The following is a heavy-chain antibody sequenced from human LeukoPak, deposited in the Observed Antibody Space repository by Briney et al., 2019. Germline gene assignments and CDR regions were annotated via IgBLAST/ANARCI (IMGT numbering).Heavy chain of an antibody. CDR3: ARVGQLAFDY. V-gene: IGHV4-39*07. Sequence: SETLSLTCTVSGGSISSSFYYWGWIRQPPGKGLEWIGSIYYSGNTYYNPSLNSRVTISVDTSKNRFSLNLSSVTAADTAVYYCARVGQLAFDYWGQGTLVTVSS. CDR1: GGSISSSFYY. CDR2: IYYSGNT. J-gene: IGHJ4*02. D-gene: IGHD6-13*01.